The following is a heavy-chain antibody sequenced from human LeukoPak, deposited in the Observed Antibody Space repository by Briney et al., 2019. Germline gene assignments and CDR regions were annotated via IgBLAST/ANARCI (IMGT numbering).Heavy chain of an antibody. CDR3: AKEGDQFRGYLDA. CDR1: GFMFSRLG. Sequence: GESLKISCTASGFMFSRLGMQWVRQAPGEGLVLVAMIWHDGSVEEYADSVKGRFTISRDNSQNTLYLQMNSLRDDDTALYYCAKEGDQFRGYLDAWGKGTTVTVSS. D-gene: IGHD3-16*01. CDR2: IWHDGSVE. V-gene: IGHV3-33*06. J-gene: IGHJ6*03.